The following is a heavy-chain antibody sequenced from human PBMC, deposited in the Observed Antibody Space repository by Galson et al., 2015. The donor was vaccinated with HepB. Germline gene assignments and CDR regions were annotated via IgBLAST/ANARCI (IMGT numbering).Heavy chain of an antibody. CDR1: GFAFGNYG. CDR2: IWKDGSNK. V-gene: IGHV3-33*01. Sequence: SLRLSCAASGFAFGNYGMHWVRQAPGKGLEWMALIWKDGSNKHYADSLKGRFRISRDNTKNTLSLEADSLRAEDTAAYYCAREDATITVAALEYWGQGVLVTVSS. D-gene: IGHD6-19*01. CDR3: AREDATITVAALEY. J-gene: IGHJ4*02.